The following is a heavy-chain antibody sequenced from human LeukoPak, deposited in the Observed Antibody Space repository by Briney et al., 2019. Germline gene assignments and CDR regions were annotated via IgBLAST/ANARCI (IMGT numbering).Heavy chain of an antibody. CDR3: AKGRLALRSIDY. J-gene: IGHJ4*02. CDR1: GFTFSSYA. CDR2: ISASGGST. D-gene: IGHD3-3*01. V-gene: IGHV3-23*01. Sequence: GGSLRLSCAASGFTFSSYAKSLVRQAPGKGLEWVSAISASGGSTYYADSVKGRFTISRDNSKNTLYLQMNSLRAEDTAVYYCAKGRLALRSIDYWGQGTLVTVSS.